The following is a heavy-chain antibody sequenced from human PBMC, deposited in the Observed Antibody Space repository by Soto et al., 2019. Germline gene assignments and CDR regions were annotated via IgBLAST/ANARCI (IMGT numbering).Heavy chain of an antibody. CDR2: IFYRGNT. CDR3: TRHAIIPKLQYGMDV. CDR1: GGSISGYY. Sequence: SETLSLTCTVSGGSISGYYWSWIRQPPGKGLEWIGYIFYRGNTLYSPSLQSRVTISVDTFKNQFSLRLSSVTAADTAVYYCTRHAIIPKLQYGMDVWGQGASVTVSS. D-gene: IGHD2-15*01. V-gene: IGHV4-59*01. J-gene: IGHJ6*02.